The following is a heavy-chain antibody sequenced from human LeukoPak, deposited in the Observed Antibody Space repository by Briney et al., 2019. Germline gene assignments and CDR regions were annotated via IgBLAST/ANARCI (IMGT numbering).Heavy chain of an antibody. Sequence: GASVKVSCKASGYTFTSYDINWVRQATGQGLEWMGWMNPNSGNTGYAQKFQGRVTMTRNTSISTAYMELSRLRSDDTAVYYCARGESYVILYSYYYYMDVWGKGTTVTISS. CDR1: GYTFTSYD. D-gene: IGHD3-16*01. J-gene: IGHJ6*03. CDR3: ARGESYVILYSYYYYMDV. CDR2: MNPNSGNT. V-gene: IGHV1-8*01.